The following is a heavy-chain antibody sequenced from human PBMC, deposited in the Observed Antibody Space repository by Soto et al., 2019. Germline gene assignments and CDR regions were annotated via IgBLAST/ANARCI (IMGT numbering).Heavy chain of an antibody. CDR1: GFTFSSYA. CDR3: AKDESRRNRRYFDL. V-gene: IGHV3-23*01. D-gene: IGHD4-4*01. J-gene: IGHJ2*01. Sequence: EVQLLGSGGGLVQPGGSLRLSCAASGFTFSSYAMSWVRQAPGKGLEWVSAISGSGGSTYYTDSVKGRFTISRDNSKNTLYLQMNSLRVEDTAVYYCAKDESRRNRRYFDLWGRGTLVTVSS. CDR2: ISGSGGST.